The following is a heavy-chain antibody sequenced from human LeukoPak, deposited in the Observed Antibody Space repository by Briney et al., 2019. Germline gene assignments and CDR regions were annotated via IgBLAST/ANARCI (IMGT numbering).Heavy chain of an antibody. Sequence: PGGSLRLSCAASGFTFSSYAMSWVRQAPGKGLEWVSAISGSGGSTYYADSVKGRFTISRDNSKNTLYLQMNSLRAEDTAVYYCARDQEWLVRGYYYGMDVWGQGTTVTVSS. J-gene: IGHJ6*02. V-gene: IGHV3-23*01. D-gene: IGHD6-19*01. CDR2: ISGSGGST. CDR1: GFTFSSYA. CDR3: ARDQEWLVRGYYYGMDV.